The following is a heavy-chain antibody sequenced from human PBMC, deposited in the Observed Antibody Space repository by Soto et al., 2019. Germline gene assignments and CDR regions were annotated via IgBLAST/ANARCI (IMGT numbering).Heavy chain of an antibody. V-gene: IGHV4-34*12. CDR3: AKHLIGGRLQSPFDL. Sequence: SETLSLTCAVYGGSFSGYYWNWIRQPPGKGLEWIGEIIHSGSTNYNPSLKSRVAISVDTSKNQFSLKLSSVTAADTAVYFCAKHLIGGRLQSPFDLWGQGTQVTVSS. J-gene: IGHJ4*02. CDR2: IIHSGST. CDR1: GGSFSGYY. D-gene: IGHD3-22*01.